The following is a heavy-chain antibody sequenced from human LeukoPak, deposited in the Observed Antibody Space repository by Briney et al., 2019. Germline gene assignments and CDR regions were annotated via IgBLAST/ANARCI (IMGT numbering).Heavy chain of an antibody. D-gene: IGHD7-27*01. CDR3: LKDRLGAGDY. J-gene: IGHJ4*02. CDR2: ITSTGDTT. Sequence: GGSLRLSCSASGFTFSSYAMHWVRQAPGRGLEYVSAITSTGDTTYYADSVKGRFTISRDNSKNTLYLQMTSLRAEDTAIYYCLKDRLGAGDYWGQGTLVTVSS. CDR1: GFTFSSYA. V-gene: IGHV3-64D*06.